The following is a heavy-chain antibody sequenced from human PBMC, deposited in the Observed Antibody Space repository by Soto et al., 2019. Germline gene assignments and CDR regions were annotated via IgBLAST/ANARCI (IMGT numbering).Heavy chain of an antibody. CDR2: ISAYNGNT. J-gene: IGHJ4*02. Sequence: QVQLVQSGAEVKKPGASVKVSCKASGYTFTSYGTSWVRQAPGQGHEWMGWISAYNGNTNNAQKLQGRVTMTKATSTSTSYMELRRLRSDDTAVYYWARESKRDYWSQGTLVTVSS. V-gene: IGHV1-18*01. CDR3: ARESKRDY. CDR1: GYTFTSYG.